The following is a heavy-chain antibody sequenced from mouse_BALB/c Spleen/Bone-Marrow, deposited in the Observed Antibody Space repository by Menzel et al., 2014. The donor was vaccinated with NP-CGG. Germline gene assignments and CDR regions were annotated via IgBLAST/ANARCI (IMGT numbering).Heavy chain of an antibody. CDR2: IDPETGGT. V-gene: IGHV1-15*01. CDR3: TREGYYGSSLAWFPY. J-gene: IGHJ3*01. CDR1: GYTFTDYE. D-gene: IGHD1-1*01. Sequence: VQLQQSGAELVRPGASVTLSCKASGYTFTDYEMHWVKQTPVHGLEWIGTIDPETGGTAYNQKFKGKATLTADKSSSTAYMGLRSLTSEDSAVYYCTREGYYGSSLAWFPYWGQGTLVTVSA.